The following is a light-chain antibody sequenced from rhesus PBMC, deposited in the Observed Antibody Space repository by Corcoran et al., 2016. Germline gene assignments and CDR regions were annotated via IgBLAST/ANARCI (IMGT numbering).Light chain of an antibody. CDR1: QGISDY. CDR2: VAS. CDR3: LQGYRTPLT. J-gene: IGKJ4*01. Sequence: DIQMTQSPSSLSASVGDRVTITCRASQGISDYLSWYQQKPGKPPKRLIYVASSLESGVPSRFSGSGSGTEFTLTINSLQPDDFAVYDCLQGYRTPLTFGGGTKVELK. V-gene: IGKV1-36*02.